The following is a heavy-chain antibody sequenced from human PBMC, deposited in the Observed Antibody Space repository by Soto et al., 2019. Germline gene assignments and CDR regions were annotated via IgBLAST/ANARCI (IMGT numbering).Heavy chain of an antibody. J-gene: IGHJ6*02. V-gene: IGHV3-13*05. CDR3: ASAGYDSSGYYFYAMDV. CDR1: GFILSGYD. Sequence: EEQLVESGGGLVQPGGSLRLSCVASGFILSGYDMHWVRQATGEGLEWVSAIGTAGDPYYSGSVKGRFTSSRGNAENSVYLQMNSLRAGDTAVYYCASAGYDSSGYYFYAMDVWGPGTTVTVSS. D-gene: IGHD3-22*01. CDR2: IGTAGDP.